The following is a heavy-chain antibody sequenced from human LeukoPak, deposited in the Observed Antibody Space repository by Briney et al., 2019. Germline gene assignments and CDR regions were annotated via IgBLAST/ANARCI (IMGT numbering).Heavy chain of an antibody. J-gene: IGHJ3*02. Sequence: SDTLSLTCTVSGGSISSYYWSWIRQPPGKGLEWIGRIYYSGSTNYNPSLKHRVTISVDASKNQLSLKLSSVTAADTAVYYCATRHSIGYYASPAPFDIGAQGTMVSVSS. CDR1: GGSISSYY. V-gene: IGHV4-59*07. CDR3: ATRHSIGYYASPAPFDI. CDR2: IYYSGST. D-gene: IGHD3-22*01.